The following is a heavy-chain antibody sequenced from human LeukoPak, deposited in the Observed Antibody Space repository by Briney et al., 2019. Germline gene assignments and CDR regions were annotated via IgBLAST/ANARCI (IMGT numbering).Heavy chain of an antibody. Sequence: GGSLRLSCAASGFTFNNYAMTWVRQAPGKGLEWVTTISSNGDSTYYADSMKGRLTISRDNSKNTLYLQMNSLRAEDTAVYYCAKSHYFISGSFYTWGRGTLVTVSS. V-gene: IGHV3-23*01. J-gene: IGHJ5*02. CDR2: ISSNGDST. CDR1: GFTFNNYA. D-gene: IGHD3-10*01. CDR3: AKSHYFISGSFYT.